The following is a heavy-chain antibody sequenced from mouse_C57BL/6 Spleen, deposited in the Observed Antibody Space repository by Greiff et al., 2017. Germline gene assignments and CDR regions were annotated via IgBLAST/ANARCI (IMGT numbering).Heavy chain of an antibody. Sequence: VQLQQPGTELVKPGASVKLSCKASGYTFTSYWMHWVKQRPGQGLEWIGNINPSNGGTNYNEKFKSKATLTVDKSSSTAYMQLSSLTSEDSAVYYCAITGITTVVATDYFDYWGQGTTLTVSS. CDR1: GYTFTSYW. CDR3: AITGITTVVATDYFDY. V-gene: IGHV1-53*01. J-gene: IGHJ2*01. D-gene: IGHD1-1*01. CDR2: INPSNGGT.